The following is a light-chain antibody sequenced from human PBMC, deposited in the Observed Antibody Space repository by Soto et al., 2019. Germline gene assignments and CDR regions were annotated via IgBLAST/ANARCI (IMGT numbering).Light chain of an antibody. CDR2: AAS. V-gene: IGKV1-39*01. Sequence: DIQMTQSPSSLSVSIGDTITITCRSSQSISVYLNWYQKKPGTPPKLLIYAASNLQSGVPSRFIGRGSGTDFTLTISSLQPEDFASYYCQQYYRIPYTFGQGTKLEIK. J-gene: IGKJ2*01. CDR1: QSISVY. CDR3: QQYYRIPYT.